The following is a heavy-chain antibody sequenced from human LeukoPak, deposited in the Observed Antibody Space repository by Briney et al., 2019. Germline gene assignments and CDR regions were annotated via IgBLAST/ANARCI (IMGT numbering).Heavy chain of an antibody. V-gene: IGHV1-69*13. J-gene: IGHJ4*02. CDR3: ARDRFTYSSGWYFDY. CDR2: IIPIFGTA. D-gene: IGHD6-19*01. Sequence: SVKVSCKASGGTFSSYAISWVRQAPGQGLEWMGGIIPIFGTANYAQKFQGRVTITADESTSTAYMELSSLRSEDTAVYYCARDRFTYSSGWYFDYWGQGTLVTVSS. CDR1: GGTFSSYA.